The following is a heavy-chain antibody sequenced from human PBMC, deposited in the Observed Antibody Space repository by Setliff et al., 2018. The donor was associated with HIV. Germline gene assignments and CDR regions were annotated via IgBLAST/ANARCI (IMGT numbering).Heavy chain of an antibody. Sequence: SETLSLTCTVSGGSISGYYWSWIRQPPGKGLEWIGYIYYRGSTDYNPSLKSRVTISIDTSKNQFSLELSSVTAADTAVYYCARSVDTTLVPAYYFDYWGQGTLVTVSS. V-gene: IGHV4-59*01. CDR2: IYYRGST. J-gene: IGHJ4*02. D-gene: IGHD5-18*01. CDR1: GGSISGYY. CDR3: ARSVDTTLVPAYYFDY.